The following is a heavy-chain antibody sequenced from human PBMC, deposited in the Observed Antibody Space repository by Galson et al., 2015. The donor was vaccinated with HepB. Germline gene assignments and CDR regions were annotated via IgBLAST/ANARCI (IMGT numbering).Heavy chain of an antibody. CDR3: ARDLGYYDSSGYPTSGMDV. D-gene: IGHD3-22*01. V-gene: IGHV3-7*03. CDR2: IKQDGSEK. Sequence: SLRLSCAASGFTFSSYWMSRVRQAPGKGLEWVANIKQDGSEKYYVDSVKGRFTISRDNAKNSLYLQMNSLRAEDTAVYYCARDLGYYDSSGYPTSGMDVWGQGTTVTVSS. J-gene: IGHJ6*02. CDR1: GFTFSSYW.